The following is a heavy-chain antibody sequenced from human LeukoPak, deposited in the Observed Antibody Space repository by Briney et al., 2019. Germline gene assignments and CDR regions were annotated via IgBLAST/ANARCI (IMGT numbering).Heavy chain of an antibody. CDR2: IYYSGST. J-gene: IGHJ4*02. CDR3: ARGRGYSGYDPFGY. Sequence: SETLSLTCTVSGGSVSSGSYYWSWIRQPPGKGLEWIGYIYYSGSTNYNPSLKSRVTISVDTSKNQFSLKLSSVTAADTAVYYCARGRGYSGYDPFGYWGQGTLVTVSS. V-gene: IGHV4-61*01. D-gene: IGHD5-12*01. CDR1: GGSVSSGSYY.